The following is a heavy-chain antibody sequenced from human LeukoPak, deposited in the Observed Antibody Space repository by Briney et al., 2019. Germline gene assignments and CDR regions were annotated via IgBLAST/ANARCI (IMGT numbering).Heavy chain of an antibody. Sequence: SETLSLTCTVSGGSISSYYWSWIRQPPGKGLQWIGYIYYSGSTNYNPSLKSRVTISVDTSKNQFSLKLSSVTAADTAVYYCARGAVIAAADEYYYSMDVWGQGTTVTVSS. J-gene: IGHJ6*02. D-gene: IGHD6-13*01. CDR1: GGSISSYY. V-gene: IGHV4-59*01. CDR3: ARGAVIAAADEYYYSMDV. CDR2: IYYSGST.